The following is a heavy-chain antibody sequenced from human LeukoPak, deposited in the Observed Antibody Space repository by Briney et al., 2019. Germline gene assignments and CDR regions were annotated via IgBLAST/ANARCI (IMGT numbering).Heavy chain of an antibody. Sequence: GGSLRLSCAASGFSFSDEYMSWIRQAPGQGLEWISYISASGSYINYADSVKGRFTISRDNAKNSLYLQMNSLRAEDTAVYYCGRSRGAGPGAHFDVWGQGTLVTVSS. J-gene: IGHJ4*02. CDR3: GRSRGAGPGAHFDV. V-gene: IGHV3-11*03. CDR2: ISASGSYI. CDR1: GFSFSDEY. D-gene: IGHD6-19*01.